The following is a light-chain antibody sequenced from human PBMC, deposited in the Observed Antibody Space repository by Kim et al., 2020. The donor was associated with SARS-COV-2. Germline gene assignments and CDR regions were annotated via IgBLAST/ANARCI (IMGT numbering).Light chain of an antibody. V-gene: IGLV3-1*01. J-gene: IGLJ2*01. CDR1: KLGEKY. Sequence: SVSPGQTASITCSGEKLGEKYACWYQQKPGQSPVLVIYQDSKRPAGIPERFSGSNSGNTATLTISGTQAMDEADYYCQAWDSSTVVFGGGTQLTVL. CDR2: QDS. CDR3: QAWDSSTVV.